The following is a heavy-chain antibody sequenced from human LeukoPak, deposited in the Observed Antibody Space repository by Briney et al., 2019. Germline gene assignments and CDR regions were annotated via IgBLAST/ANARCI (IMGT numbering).Heavy chain of an antibody. CDR3: AKVNIRYYDILTGYYHFDY. CDR1: GFTFDDYA. D-gene: IGHD3-9*01. V-gene: IGHV3-9*01. CDR2: ISWNSGSI. J-gene: IGHJ4*02. Sequence: PGGSLRLSCAASGFTFDDYAMHWVRQAPGKGLEWVSGISWNSGSIGYADSVEGRFTISRDNAKNSLYLQMNSLRAEDTALYYCAKVNIRYYDILTGYYHFDYWGQGTLVTVSS.